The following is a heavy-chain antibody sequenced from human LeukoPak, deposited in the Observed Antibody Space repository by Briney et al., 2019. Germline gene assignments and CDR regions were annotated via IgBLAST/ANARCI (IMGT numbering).Heavy chain of an antibody. Sequence: GGSLRLSCAASGFTFSDYCMSWIRQAPGKGLEWVSYISSSSSYTNYADSVKGRFAISRDDAKNSLYLQMNSLRAEDTAVYYCARDGSDWSMDVWGQGTTVTVSS. J-gene: IGHJ6*02. V-gene: IGHV3-11*05. CDR3: ARDGSDWSMDV. CDR1: GFTFSDYC. CDR2: ISSSSSYT. D-gene: IGHD2-21*01.